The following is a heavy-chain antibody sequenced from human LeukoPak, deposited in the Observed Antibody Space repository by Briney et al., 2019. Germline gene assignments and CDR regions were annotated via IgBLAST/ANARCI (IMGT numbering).Heavy chain of an antibody. V-gene: IGHV4-39*01. J-gene: IGHJ5*02. CDR3: ARHLNWFDP. Sequence: KPSETLSLTCTVSGGSVSSSSYYWGWIRQPPGKGLEWMGSIYYSGSTYYNPSLRSRVTISVDTSKDQFSLQLSSVTAADTAVYYCARHLNWFDPWGQGTLVTVSS. CDR1: GGSVSSSSYY. CDR2: IYYSGST.